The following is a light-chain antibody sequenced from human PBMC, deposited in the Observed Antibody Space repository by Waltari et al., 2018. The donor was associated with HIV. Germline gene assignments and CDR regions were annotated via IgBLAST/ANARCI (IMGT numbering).Light chain of an antibody. CDR3: AAWDDTLSSYV. CDR2: RTN. V-gene: IGLV1-47*01. J-gene: IGLJ1*01. CDR1: NSNIGSKD. Sequence: QSVLTQPPSASGTPGQRVTISCSGSNSNIGSKDVYWFQHLPGTAPKLLIYRTNQRRSGGPDRFSVSKSGTSASLAISGLRSDDEADYYCAAWDDTLSSYVFGTGTTVTV.